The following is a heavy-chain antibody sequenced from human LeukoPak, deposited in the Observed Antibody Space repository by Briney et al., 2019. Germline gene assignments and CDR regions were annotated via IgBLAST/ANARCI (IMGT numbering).Heavy chain of an antibody. V-gene: IGHV1-2*02. Sequence: ASVKVSCKASGYTFTDYYMHWVRQAPGQGLEWMGWINVNSGGTYYAQKFQGRATMTRDTSISTAYMELSRVRSDDTAVYYCAGLYTSGWFFDYWGQGTPVTVSS. CDR3: AGLYTSGWFFDY. J-gene: IGHJ4*02. CDR1: GYTFTDYY. CDR2: INVNSGGT. D-gene: IGHD6-19*01.